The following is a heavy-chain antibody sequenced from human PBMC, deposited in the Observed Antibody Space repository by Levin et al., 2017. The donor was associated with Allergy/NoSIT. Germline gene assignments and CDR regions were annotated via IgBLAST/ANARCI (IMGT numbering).Heavy chain of an antibody. J-gene: IGHJ2*01. CDR3: AKVGLPGLTVTGQGDWYFDL. CDR2: LSYDGGNK. Sequence: GGSLRLSCAASGFTFSSYGMHWVRQAPGKGLEWVAILSYDGGNKYYSDSVKGRFTISRDNSKDTLYLQMNSLRLEDTAVYYCAKVGLPGLTVTGQGDWYFDLWGRGTLVTVSS. CDR1: GFTFSSYG. V-gene: IGHV3-30*18. D-gene: IGHD6-19*01.